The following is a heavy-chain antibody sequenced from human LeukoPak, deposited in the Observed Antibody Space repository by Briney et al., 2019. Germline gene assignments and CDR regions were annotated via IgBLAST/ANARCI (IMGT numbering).Heavy chain of an antibody. D-gene: IGHD3-22*01. J-gene: IGHJ4*02. V-gene: IGHV4-4*02. CDR3: ARRIISGYTDY. CDR1: GGSISSNNW. Sequence: SETLSLTCAVSGGSISSNNWWSWVRQPPGRGLEWIGEIYHSGSTNYNPSLKSRVTISVDKAKNQFSLKLTSVAAADTAVYFCARRIISGYTDYWGQGTLVTVSS. CDR2: IYHSGST.